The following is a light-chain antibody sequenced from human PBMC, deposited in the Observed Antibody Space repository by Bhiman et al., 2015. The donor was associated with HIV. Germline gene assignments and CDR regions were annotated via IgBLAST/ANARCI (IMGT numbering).Light chain of an antibody. Sequence: QSVLTQPPSVSGAPGQRVTISCTGSNSNIGAGYDVHWYQQLPGTAPKLLIYGNSNRPSGVPDRFSGSKSGTSASLAITGLQAEDEADYYCGTWDNSLSTGGVFGTGTKVTVL. CDR1: NSNIGAGYD. CDR3: GTWDNSLSTGGV. CDR2: GNS. V-gene: IGLV1-40*01. J-gene: IGLJ1*01.